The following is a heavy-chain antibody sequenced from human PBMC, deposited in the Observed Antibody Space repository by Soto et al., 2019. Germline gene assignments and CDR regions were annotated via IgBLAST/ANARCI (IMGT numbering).Heavy chain of an antibody. CDR2: IVVISNTA. V-gene: IGHV1-69*06. Sequence: QVVLLQSGAEVKEPGSSVRVSCKVSGSTFNNFAFSWVRQAPGHGPEWMGGIVVISNTADYSQRFRDRVTITADNSPNTLYMDLRSLTFEDTAVYYCARAIKRWEVHYYFDYWGQGTLVTVSS. D-gene: IGHD1-26*01. CDR3: ARAIKRWEVHYYFDY. CDR1: GSTFNNFA. J-gene: IGHJ4*02.